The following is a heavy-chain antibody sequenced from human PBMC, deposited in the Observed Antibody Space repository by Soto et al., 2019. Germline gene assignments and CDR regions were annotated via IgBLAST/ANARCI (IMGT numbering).Heavy chain of an antibody. CDR2: IGCDGSNK. CDR3: AQGDSTSGGTLVFGTEGGPGGF. D-gene: IGHD6-13*01. J-gene: IGHJ4*02. Sequence: PGGSLRLSCSASGCTVRSGAVHWVRQAPGKGLERVASIGCDGSNKYYADSVKGRFTISRDNSKNTVNLQVNSMRAEDTAVYYCAQGDSTSGGTLVFGTEGGPGGFWRQGPMVTVSS. CDR1: GCTVRSGA. V-gene: IGHV3-30*02.